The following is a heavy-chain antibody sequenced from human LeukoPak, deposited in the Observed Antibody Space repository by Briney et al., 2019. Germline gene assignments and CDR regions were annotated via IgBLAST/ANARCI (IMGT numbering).Heavy chain of an antibody. Sequence: SETLSLTCAVYGGSFSGYYWSWIRQPPGKGLEWIGEINHSGSTNYNPSLKSRVTISVDTSKNQFSLKLSSVTAADTAVYYCATYSSSGYYYYMDVWGKGTTVTVSS. V-gene: IGHV4-34*01. J-gene: IGHJ6*03. CDR3: ATYSSSGYYYYMDV. CDR1: GGSFSGYY. CDR2: INHSGST. D-gene: IGHD6-6*01.